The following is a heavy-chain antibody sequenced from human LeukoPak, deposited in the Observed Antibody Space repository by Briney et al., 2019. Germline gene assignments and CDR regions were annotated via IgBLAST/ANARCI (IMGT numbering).Heavy chain of an antibody. V-gene: IGHV1-18*01. J-gene: IGHJ4*02. CDR3: ARAPDDYDFWSGPFDY. CDR1: GYTFTNYG. CDR2: ISVYSGNT. D-gene: IGHD3-3*01. Sequence: ASVKVSCKASGYTFTNYGISWVRQAPVQGLEWMGWISVYSGNTNYAQNLQGRVTMTTDTSTSTAYMELRSLRSDDTAVYYCARAPDDYDFWSGPFDYWGRGTLVTVSS.